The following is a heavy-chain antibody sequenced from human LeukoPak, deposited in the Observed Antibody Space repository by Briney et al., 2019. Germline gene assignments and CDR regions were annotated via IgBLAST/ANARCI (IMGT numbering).Heavy chain of an antibody. V-gene: IGHV3-21*01. D-gene: IGHD6-6*01. CDR2: ISSSSSYI. CDR1: GFTFSSYS. CDR3: ARARSLQIGSSGGTDAFDV. Sequence: GGSLRLSCAASGFTFSSYSMNWVRQAPGKGLEWVSSISSSSSYIYYADSVKGRFTISRDNAKNSLYLQMNSLRAEDTAVYYCARARSLQIGSSGGTDAFDVWGQGTMVTVSS. J-gene: IGHJ3*01.